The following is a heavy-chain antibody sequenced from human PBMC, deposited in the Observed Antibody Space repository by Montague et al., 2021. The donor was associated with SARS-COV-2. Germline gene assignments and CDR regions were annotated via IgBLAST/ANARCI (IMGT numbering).Heavy chain of an antibody. CDR3: AKDIVRIVGGYYYYYGMDV. CDR1: GFTFGDYA. CDR2: LSWNSGSI. J-gene: IGHJ6*02. Sequence: SLRLSCAASGFTFGDYAMHWVRQAPGKGLEWVSGLSWNSGSIGYADSVKGRFTISRDNAKNSLYLQMNSLRAEDTALYYCAKDIVRIVGGYYYYYGMDVWGQGTTVTVSS. D-gene: IGHD1-26*01. V-gene: IGHV3-9*01.